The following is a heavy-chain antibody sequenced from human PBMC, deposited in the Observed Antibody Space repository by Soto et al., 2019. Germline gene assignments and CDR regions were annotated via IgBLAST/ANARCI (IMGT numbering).Heavy chain of an antibody. CDR3: ARVYDFWSGYYTFDY. V-gene: IGHV1-69*01. J-gene: IGHJ4*02. D-gene: IGHD3-3*01. CDR1: GFTFSSYA. CDR2: IIPIFGTA. Sequence: QVQLVESGGGVVQPGRSLRLSCAASGFTFSSYAMHWVRQAPGQGLEWMGGIIPIFGTANYAQKFQGRVTITADESTSTAYMELSSLRSEDTAVYYCARVYDFWSGYYTFDYWGQGTLVTVSS.